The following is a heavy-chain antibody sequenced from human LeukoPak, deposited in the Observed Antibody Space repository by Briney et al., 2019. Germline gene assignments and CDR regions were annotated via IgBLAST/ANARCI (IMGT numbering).Heavy chain of an antibody. J-gene: IGHJ6*02. D-gene: IGHD2-2*02. CDR1: GGTFSSYA. CDR3: ARDQIVVVPAAIGYYYYYGMDV. Sequence: ASVKVSCKASGGTFSSYAISWVRQAPGQRLEWMGWINAGNGNTKYSQKFQGRVTITRDTSASTAYMELSSLRSEDTAVYYCARDQIVVVPAAIGYYYYYGMDVWGQGTTVTVSS. CDR2: INAGNGNT. V-gene: IGHV1-3*01.